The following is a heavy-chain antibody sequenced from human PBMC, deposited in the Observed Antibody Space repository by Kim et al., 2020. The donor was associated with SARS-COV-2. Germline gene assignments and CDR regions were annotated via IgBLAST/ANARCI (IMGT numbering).Heavy chain of an antibody. Sequence: SETLSLTCTVSVGSISSSSYYWGWIRQPPGKGLEWIGSIYYSGSTYYNPSLKSRVTISVDTSKNQFSLKLSSVTAADTAVYYCASRKHIVVVPAAMEYNWFDPWGQGTLVTVSS. CDR2: IYYSGST. J-gene: IGHJ5*02. CDR3: ASRKHIVVVPAAMEYNWFDP. V-gene: IGHV4-39*01. CDR1: VGSISSSSYY. D-gene: IGHD2-2*01.